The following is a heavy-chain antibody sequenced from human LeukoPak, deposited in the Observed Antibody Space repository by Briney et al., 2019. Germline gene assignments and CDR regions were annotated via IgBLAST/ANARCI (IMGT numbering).Heavy chain of an antibody. CDR3: ARVVTSPPLFVIDY. D-gene: IGHD2-2*01. CDR1: GFTFSSDR. J-gene: IGHJ4*02. CDR2: ISSSSSYI. V-gene: IGHV3-21*01. Sequence: GGSLRLSCAASGFTFSSDRMNWDSQAHGEVLEWVSSISSSSSYIYYADSVKGRFTISRDNAKNSLYLQMNSLRAEDTAVYYCARVVTSPPLFVIDYWGQGTLVTVSS.